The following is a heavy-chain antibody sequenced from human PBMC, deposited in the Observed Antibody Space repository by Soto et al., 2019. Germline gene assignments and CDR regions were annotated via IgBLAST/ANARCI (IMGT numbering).Heavy chain of an antibody. J-gene: IGHJ5*02. D-gene: IGHD3-22*01. V-gene: IGHV4-34*01. CDR1: GGSFSGYY. CDR2: INHSGST. CDR3: ARVLTSRIRYYDSSGYYWFEP. Sequence: SETLSLTCAVYGGSFSGYYWSWIRQPPGKGLEWIGEINHSGSTNYNPSLKRRVTISVDTSKNQFSLKLRSVTAADTAVYYCARVLTSRIRYYDSSGYYWFEPWGQGTLVTVSS.